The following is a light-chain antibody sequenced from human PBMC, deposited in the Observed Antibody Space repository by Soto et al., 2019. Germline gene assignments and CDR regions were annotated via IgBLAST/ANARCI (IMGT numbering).Light chain of an antibody. CDR1: KDISNY. J-gene: IGKJ5*01. V-gene: IGKV1-33*01. CDR2: EAS. Sequence: DIQMTQSPSSLSASVGDRFTITYQASKDISNYLNWYQQKLRTAPKLLIYEASNLETRVPSRFSGSGSGKDFTFTISSLQPEDIVTYYCQQYSHLITFGQGTRLEIK. CDR3: QQYSHLIT.